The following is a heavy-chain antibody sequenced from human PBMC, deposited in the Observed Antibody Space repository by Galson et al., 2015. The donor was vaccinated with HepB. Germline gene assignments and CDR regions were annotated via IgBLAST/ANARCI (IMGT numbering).Heavy chain of an antibody. D-gene: IGHD6-13*01. Sequence: SLRLSCAASGFTVSSNYMSWVRQAPGRGLECVSVIYSGGSTDYADSVRGRFIISRDNSKNTLYLQMNSLRVEGTAVYYCARGYSRSWYSGLGFWGQGTLVTVSS. CDR1: GFTVSSNY. J-gene: IGHJ4*02. CDR3: ARGYSRSWYSGLGF. V-gene: IGHV3-53*01. CDR2: IYSGGST.